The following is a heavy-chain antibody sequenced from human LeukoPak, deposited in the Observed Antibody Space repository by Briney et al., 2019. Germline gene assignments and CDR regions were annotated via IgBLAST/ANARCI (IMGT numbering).Heavy chain of an antibody. J-gene: IGHJ5*02. CDR2: IIPIFGTA. CDR3: ARDASSGWNPSWFDP. D-gene: IGHD6-19*01. Sequence: ASVKVSCKASGGTFSSYAISWVRQAPGQGLEWMGRIIPIFGTANYAQKVQGRATITTDESTSTAYMELSSLRSEDTAVYYCARDASSGWNPSWFDPWGQGTLVTVSS. CDR1: GGTFSSYA. V-gene: IGHV1-69*05.